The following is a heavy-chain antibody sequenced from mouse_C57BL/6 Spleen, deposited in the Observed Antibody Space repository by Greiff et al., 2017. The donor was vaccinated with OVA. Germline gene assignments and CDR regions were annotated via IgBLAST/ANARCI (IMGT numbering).Heavy chain of an antibody. CDR1: GFNIKDDY. CDR2: IDPANGDT. V-gene: IGHV14-4*01. Sequence: VQLQQSGAELVRPGASVKLSCTASGFNIKDDYMHWVKQRPEQGLEWIGWIDPANGDTEYASKFQGKATITADTSSNTAYLQLSSLTSEDTAVYYCTTGFTTVFDYWGQGTTLTVSS. CDR3: TTGFTTVFDY. J-gene: IGHJ2*01. D-gene: IGHD1-1*01.